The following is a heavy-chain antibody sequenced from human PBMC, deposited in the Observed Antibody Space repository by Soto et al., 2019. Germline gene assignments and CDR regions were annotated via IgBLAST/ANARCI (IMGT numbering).Heavy chain of an antibody. V-gene: IGHV3-23*01. CDR3: AKGLALAVRWLQGFDY. CDR1: GFTFSSYA. J-gene: IGHJ4*02. D-gene: IGHD5-12*01. CDR2: ISGSGGST. Sequence: EVQLLESGGGLVQPGGSLRLSCAASGFTFSSYAMSWVRQAPGKGLEWVSAISGSGGSTYYADSVKGRFTISRDNSKNTLYLQMNSLRAEDTAVYYCAKGLALAVRWLQGFDYWGQGTLVTVSS.